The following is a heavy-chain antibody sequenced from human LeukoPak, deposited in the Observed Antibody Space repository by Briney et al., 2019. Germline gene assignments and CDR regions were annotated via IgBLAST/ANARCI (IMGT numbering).Heavy chain of an antibody. CDR3: AKGESRLLRFDY. CDR1: GLSFINYA. D-gene: IGHD4-17*01. V-gene: IGHV3-23*01. CDR2: ISGSGGTT. J-gene: IGHJ4*02. Sequence: GGSLRLSCVASGLSFINYAMTWVRQAPGKGLEWVSTISGSGGTTYYADSVKGRFTISRDNSKSTMSLQMNSLRADDTAVYYCAKGESRLLRFDYWGRGTLVTVSS.